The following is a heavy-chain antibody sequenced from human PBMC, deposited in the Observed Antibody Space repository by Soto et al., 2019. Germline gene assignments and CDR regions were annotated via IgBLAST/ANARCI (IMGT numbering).Heavy chain of an antibody. CDR1: GYTFTSYA. CDR3: ARGYCSGGSCYSGVDYYYGMDV. J-gene: IGHJ6*02. CDR2: INAGNGNT. Sequence: ASVKVSCKASGYTFTSYAMHWVRQAPGQRLEWMGWINAGNGNTKYSQKFQGRVTITRDTSASTAYMELSSLRSEGTAVYYCARGYCSGGSCYSGVDYYYGMDVWGQGTTVTVS. V-gene: IGHV1-3*01. D-gene: IGHD2-15*01.